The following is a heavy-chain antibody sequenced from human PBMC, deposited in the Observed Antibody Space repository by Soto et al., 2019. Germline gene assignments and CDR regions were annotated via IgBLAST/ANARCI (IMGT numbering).Heavy chain of an antibody. Sequence: EVQLVESGGGLVQPGGSLRLSCAASGFTVSSNYMSWVRQAPGKGLEWVSVIYSGGSTYYADSVKGRFTISRDNSKNTLYLQMNSLRAEDTAVYYCARIEWIQLWLTPGTFDYWGQGTLVTVSS. CDR2: IYSGGST. CDR3: ARIEWIQLWLTPGTFDY. CDR1: GFTVSSNY. J-gene: IGHJ4*02. V-gene: IGHV3-66*01. D-gene: IGHD5-18*01.